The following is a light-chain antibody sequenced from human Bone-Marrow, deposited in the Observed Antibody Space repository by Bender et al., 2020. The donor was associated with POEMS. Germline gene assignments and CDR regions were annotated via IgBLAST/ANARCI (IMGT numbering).Light chain of an antibody. Sequence: QSALTQPPSASGSPGQSVTISCTGTSSDVGRYDYVSWYQHHPGKAPKLLIYVVTKRPSGVPDRFSGSKSGNTASLTISGLQAEDEADYYCSSYTSSSSSYVFGTGTKVTVL. CDR2: VVT. V-gene: IGLV2-8*01. J-gene: IGLJ1*01. CDR3: SSYTSSSSSYV. CDR1: SSDVGRYDY.